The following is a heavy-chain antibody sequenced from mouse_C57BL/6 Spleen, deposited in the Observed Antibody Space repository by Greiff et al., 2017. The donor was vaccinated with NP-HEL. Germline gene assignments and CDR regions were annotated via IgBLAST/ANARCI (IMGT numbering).Heavy chain of an antibody. CDR2: IYPRSGNT. J-gene: IGHJ2*01. Sequence: VQLQQSGAELARPGASVKLSCKASGYTFTSYGISWVKQRTGQGLEWIGEIYPRSGNTYYNEKFQGKATLTADKSSSTAYMELRSLPSEDSAVYCCARSGDGSMYYVDYWGQGTTLTVSS. CDR3: ARSGDGSMYYVDY. D-gene: IGHD2-3*01. V-gene: IGHV1-81*01. CDR1: GYTFTSYG.